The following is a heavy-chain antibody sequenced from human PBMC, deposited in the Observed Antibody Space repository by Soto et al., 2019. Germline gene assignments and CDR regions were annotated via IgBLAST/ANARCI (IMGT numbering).Heavy chain of an antibody. CDR2: MNPNSGNT. J-gene: IGHJ6*02. Sequence: QVQLVQSGAEVKKPGASVKVSCKASGYTFTSYDINWVRQATGQGLEWMGWMNPNSGNTGYAQKSQGRVTMTRNTSISTAYMELSSLRSEDTAVYYCARSDLGESIAAAGRHNYYYYGMDVWGQGTTVTVSS. D-gene: IGHD6-13*01. CDR3: ARSDLGESIAAAGRHNYYYYGMDV. V-gene: IGHV1-8*01. CDR1: GYTFTSYD.